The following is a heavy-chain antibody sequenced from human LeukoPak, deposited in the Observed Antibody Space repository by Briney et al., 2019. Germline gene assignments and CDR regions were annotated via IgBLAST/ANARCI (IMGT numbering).Heavy chain of an antibody. CDR1: GFTVSSNY. V-gene: IGHV3-66*02. J-gene: IGHJ4*02. Sequence: PGGSLRLSXAASGFTVSSNYMSWVRQALGKGLEWVSVLYTDGRAFHADSVKGRFTISRDNSKNTVYLEMNSLKSEDTAVYYCAKWHGELSIFENWGQGALVTVSS. CDR2: LYTDGRA. D-gene: IGHD3-10*01. CDR3: AKWHGELSIFEN.